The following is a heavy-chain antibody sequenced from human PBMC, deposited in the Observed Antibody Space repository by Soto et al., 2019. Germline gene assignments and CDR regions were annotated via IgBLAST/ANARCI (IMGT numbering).Heavy chain of an antibody. J-gene: IGHJ6*02. Sequence: QVQLVESGGGVVQPGRSLRLSCAASGFTFSSYAMHWVRQAPGKGLEWVAVISYDGSNKYYADSVKGRFTISRDNSKNTLYLQMNSLRAEDTAVYYCARAGIVVVPAAISYYYDGMDVWGQGTKVTVSS. CDR1: GFTFSSYA. CDR2: ISYDGSNK. D-gene: IGHD2-2*01. CDR3: ARAGIVVVPAAISYYYDGMDV. V-gene: IGHV3-30-3*01.